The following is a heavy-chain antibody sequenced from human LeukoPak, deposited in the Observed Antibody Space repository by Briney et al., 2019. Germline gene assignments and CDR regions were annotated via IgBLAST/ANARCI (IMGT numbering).Heavy chain of an antibody. CDR1: GFTFSDYY. D-gene: IGHD6-13*01. CDR3: ARDRNIAAAGSVFDY. J-gene: IGHJ4*02. V-gene: IGHV3-11*06. CDR2: ICSSSSYT. Sequence: PGGSLRLSCAASGFTFSDYYMSWIRQAPGKGLEWVSYICSSSSYTNYADSVKGRFTISRDNAKNSLYLQMNSLRAEDTAVYYCARDRNIAAAGSVFDYWGQGTLVTVSS.